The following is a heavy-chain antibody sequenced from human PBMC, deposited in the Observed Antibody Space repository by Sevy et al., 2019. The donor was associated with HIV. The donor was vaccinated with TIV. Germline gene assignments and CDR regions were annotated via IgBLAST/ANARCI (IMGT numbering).Heavy chain of an antibody. J-gene: IGHJ4*02. D-gene: IGHD5-18*01. CDR2: ISGSGNSA. V-gene: IGHV3-23*01. CDR3: AKGGRSYGDSYFDH. CDR1: GFTFSISA. Sequence: GGSLRLSCAASGFTFSISAMTWVRQAPGKGLEWVSVISGSGNSAYYADSVKGRFTISGDNSKNTLSLQMNSLRAEDTAVYYCAKGGRSYGDSYFDHWGQGTLVTVSS.